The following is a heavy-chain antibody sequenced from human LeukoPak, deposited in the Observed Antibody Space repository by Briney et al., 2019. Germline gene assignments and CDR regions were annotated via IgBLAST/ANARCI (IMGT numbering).Heavy chain of an antibody. V-gene: IGHV3-53*01. CDR2: IYSGGTT. D-gene: IGHD3-10*01. Sequence: PGGSLRLSCAASGFTVSRNYMSWVRQAPGKGLEWVSVIYSGGTTSYADSVKGRFTISRDNSKNTLFLQLNSLRAEDTAVYYCARVSSYGSGSYYHYYFDYWGQGTLVTVSS. J-gene: IGHJ4*02. CDR3: ARVSSYGSGSYYHYYFDY. CDR1: GFTVSRNY.